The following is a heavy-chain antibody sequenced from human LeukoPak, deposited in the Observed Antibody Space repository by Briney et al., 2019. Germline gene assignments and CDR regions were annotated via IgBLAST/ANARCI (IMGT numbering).Heavy chain of an antibody. CDR1: GGYIISYY. Sequence: SETLSLTCTVSGGYIISYYWSWIRQPPGRGLEWIGYIYDSGSTNNNPSLQSRVTISVDRSKNQFSLKLSSVTAADTAVYYCARLKDSNGYLYYYYYMDVWGKGTTVTVSS. CDR2: IYDSGST. CDR3: ARLKDSNGYLYYYYYMDV. V-gene: IGHV4-59*12. D-gene: IGHD3-22*01. J-gene: IGHJ6*03.